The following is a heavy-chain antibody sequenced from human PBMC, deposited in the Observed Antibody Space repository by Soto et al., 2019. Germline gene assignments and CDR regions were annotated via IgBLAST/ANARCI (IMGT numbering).Heavy chain of an antibody. CDR2: ISAYNGNT. CDR3: ARDAPAIPAAMGEGWFDP. J-gene: IGHJ5*02. V-gene: IGHV1-18*01. CDR1: GYTFTSYG. D-gene: IGHD2-2*01. Sequence: QLVQSGAEVKKPGASVKVSCKASGYTFTSYGISWVRQAPGQGLEWMGWISAYNGNTNYAQKLQGRVTMTTDTSTSTAYMELRSLRSDDTAVYYCARDAPAIPAAMGEGWFDPWGQGTLVTVSS.